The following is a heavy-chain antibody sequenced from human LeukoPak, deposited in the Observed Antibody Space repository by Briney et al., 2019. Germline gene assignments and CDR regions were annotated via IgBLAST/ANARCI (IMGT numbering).Heavy chain of an antibody. CDR3: ARRYSSSSGLGYYYYYYMDV. V-gene: IGHV1-2*02. Sequence: ASVKVSCKASRYTFTGYYMHWVRQAPGQGLEWMGWINPNSGGTNYAQKFQGRVTMTRDTSISTAYMELSRLRSDDTAVYYCARRYSSSSGLGYYYYYYMDVWGKGTTVTVSS. CDR1: RYTFTGYY. J-gene: IGHJ6*03. D-gene: IGHD6-6*01. CDR2: INPNSGGT.